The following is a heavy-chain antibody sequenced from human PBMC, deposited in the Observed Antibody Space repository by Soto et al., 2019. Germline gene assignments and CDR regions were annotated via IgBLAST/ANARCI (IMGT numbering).Heavy chain of an antibody. CDR2: FDPEDGET. CDR3: ATAARQAYWFDP. Sequence: ASVKVSCKVSGYTLTELSMHWVRQAPGKGLEWMGGFDPEDGETIYAQKFQGRVTMTEDTPTDTAYMELSSLRSEDTAVYYCATAARQAYWFDPWGQGTLVTVSS. V-gene: IGHV1-24*01. J-gene: IGHJ5*02. D-gene: IGHD6-6*01. CDR1: GYTLTELS.